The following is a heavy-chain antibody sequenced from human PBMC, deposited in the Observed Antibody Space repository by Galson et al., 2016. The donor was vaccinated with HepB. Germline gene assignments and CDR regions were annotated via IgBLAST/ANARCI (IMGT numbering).Heavy chain of an antibody. CDR1: GFSLSTSGVA. J-gene: IGHJ5*02. Sequence: PALVKPTQTLTLTCTFSGFSLSTSGVAVGWIRQPPGKALEWLTLIYWDDDKRYSPSLKSRLTITKDASKNQVVLTMTNMDPVDTATYYCAHIRIAAPDSGLTEWFDPWGQGILVTVSS. V-gene: IGHV2-5*02. CDR3: AHIRIAAPDSGLTEWFDP. CDR2: IYWDDDK. D-gene: IGHD6-13*01.